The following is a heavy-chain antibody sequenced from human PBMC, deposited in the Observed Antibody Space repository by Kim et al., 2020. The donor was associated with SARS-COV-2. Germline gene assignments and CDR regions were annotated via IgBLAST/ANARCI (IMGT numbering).Heavy chain of an antibody. CDR2: IIPILGIA. CDR1: GGTFSSYT. Sequence: SVKVSCKASGGTFSSYTISWVRQAPGQGLEWMGRIIPILGIANYAQKFQGRVTITADKSTSTAYMELSSLRSEDTAVYYCARSWGAAAGTPDYWGQGTLVTVSS. V-gene: IGHV1-69*02. D-gene: IGHD6-13*01. CDR3: ARSWGAAAGTPDY. J-gene: IGHJ4*02.